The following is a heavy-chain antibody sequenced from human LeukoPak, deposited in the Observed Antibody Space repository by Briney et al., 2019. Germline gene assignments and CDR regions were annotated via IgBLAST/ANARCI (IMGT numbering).Heavy chain of an antibody. CDR2: INHSGST. V-gene: IGHV4-34*01. CDR1: GGSFSGYY. D-gene: IGHD2-15*01. J-gene: IGHJ4*02. CDR3: ARYCSGGSCRAFDY. Sequence: PSETLSLTCAVYGGSFSGYYWSWIRQPPGKGLEWIREINHSGSTNYNPSLKSRVTISVDTSKNQFSLKLSSVTAADTAVYYCARYCSGGSCRAFDYWGQGTLVTVSS.